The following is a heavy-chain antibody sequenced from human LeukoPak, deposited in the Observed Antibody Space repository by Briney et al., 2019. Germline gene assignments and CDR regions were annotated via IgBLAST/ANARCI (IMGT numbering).Heavy chain of an antibody. Sequence: SETPSLTCTVSGGSISSSSYYWGWIRQPPGKGLEWIGSIYYSGSTYYNPSLKSRVTISVDTSKNQFSLKLSSVTAADTAVYYCARDGDDFWSGYYVRYWGQGTLVTVSS. CDR2: IYYSGST. CDR3: ARDGDDFWSGYYVRY. J-gene: IGHJ4*02. CDR1: GGSISSSSYY. D-gene: IGHD3-3*01. V-gene: IGHV4-39*07.